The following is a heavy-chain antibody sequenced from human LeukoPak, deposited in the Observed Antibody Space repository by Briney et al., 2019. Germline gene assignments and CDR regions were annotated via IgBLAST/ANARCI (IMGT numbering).Heavy chain of an antibody. CDR1: GFTFSSYA. CDR3: TTPDSSGYFGY. V-gene: IGHV3-73*01. D-gene: IGHD3-22*01. Sequence: GGSLRLSCAASGFTFSSYAMSWVRQASGKGLEWVGRIRSKANSYATAYAASVKGRFTISRDDSKNTAYLQMNSLKTEDTAVYYCTTPDSSGYFGYWGQGTLVTVSS. J-gene: IGHJ4*02. CDR2: IRSKANSYAT.